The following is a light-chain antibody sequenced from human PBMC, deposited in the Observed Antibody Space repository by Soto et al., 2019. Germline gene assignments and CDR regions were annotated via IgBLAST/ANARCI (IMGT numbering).Light chain of an antibody. CDR2: WAS. V-gene: IGKV4-1*01. Sequence: DIVMTQSPDSLAVSLGERASIYCKSSQSLLYSSNNKNYFAWYQQKPGQPPKLLIYWASTRESGVPDRFSGSGSGTDFTLTISSLQAEDVAVYYCQQYYSTPRTFGQGTKVEIK. CDR1: QSLLYSSNNKNY. CDR3: QQYYSTPRT. J-gene: IGKJ1*01.